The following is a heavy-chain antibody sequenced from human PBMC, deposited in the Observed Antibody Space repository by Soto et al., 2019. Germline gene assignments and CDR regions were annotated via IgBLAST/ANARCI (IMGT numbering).Heavy chain of an antibody. CDR1: GFTFNNYA. CDR2: ISGTGGNT. Sequence: PGGSLRLSCAASGFTFNNYAMNWVRQAPGKGLEWFATISGTGGNTYYADSVKGRFTISRDNSKNTLYFQMNSLRVEDTAVYYCARDLQMSPFAIWGQGTMVTVSS. V-gene: IGHV3-23*01. J-gene: IGHJ3*02. CDR3: ARDLQMSPFAI.